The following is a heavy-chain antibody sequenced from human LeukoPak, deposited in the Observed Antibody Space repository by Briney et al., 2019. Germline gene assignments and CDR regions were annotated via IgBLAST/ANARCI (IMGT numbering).Heavy chain of an antibody. J-gene: IGHJ4*02. CDR1: GYSFTSYC. V-gene: IGHV5-51*01. Sequence: PGESLKISCKGSGYSFTSYCIGWVRQIPGKGLEWMGIIYPGDSDTRYSPSFQGQVTISADKSISTAYLQSSSLKASDTAMYYCARADCSGGSCYSGYFGYWGQGTLVTVSS. D-gene: IGHD2-15*01. CDR2: IYPGDSDT. CDR3: ARADCSGGSCYSGYFGY.